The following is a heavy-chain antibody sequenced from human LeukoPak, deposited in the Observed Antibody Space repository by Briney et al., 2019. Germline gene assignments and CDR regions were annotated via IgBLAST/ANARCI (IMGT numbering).Heavy chain of an antibody. D-gene: IGHD3-22*01. Sequence: ASVKVSCNASGGTFSSYAISWVRQAPGQGLEWMGRIIPILGIANYAQKFQGRVTITADKSTSTAYMELSSLRSEDTAVYYCAREIKRVTYYYDSSGYDTWGQGTLVTVSS. CDR2: IIPILGIA. CDR1: GGTFSSYA. CDR3: AREIKRVTYYYDSSGYDT. V-gene: IGHV1-69*04. J-gene: IGHJ5*02.